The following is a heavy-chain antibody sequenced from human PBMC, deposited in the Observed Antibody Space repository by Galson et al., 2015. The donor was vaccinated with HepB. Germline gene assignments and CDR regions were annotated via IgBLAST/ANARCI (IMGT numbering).Heavy chain of an antibody. CDR2: INPNTGDT. V-gene: IGHV1-2*02. CDR1: GYTFTDYY. CDR3: ARAVDIVVVVAATPRDY. D-gene: IGHD2-15*01. Sequence: SVKVSCKASGYTFTDYYLHWVRQAPGQGLEWMAWINPNTGDTNYEQKFQGRVTMTRDTSISTAYMELSRLRSDDTAVYYCARAVDIVVVVAATPRDYWGQGTLITVSS. J-gene: IGHJ4*02.